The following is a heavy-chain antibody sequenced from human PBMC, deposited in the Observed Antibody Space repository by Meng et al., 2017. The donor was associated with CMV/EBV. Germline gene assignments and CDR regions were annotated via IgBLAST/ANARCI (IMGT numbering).Heavy chain of an antibody. CDR2: INPRTGDT. CDR3: ARDYQLERRSDDY. CDR1: PYTFIDHH. V-gene: IGHV1-18*04. J-gene: IGHJ4*02. D-gene: IGHD1-1*01. Sequence: ASVKVSCKASPYTFIDHHMHWVRQAPGQGLEWMGWINPRTGDTKYAQKLQGRVTMTTDTSTSTAYMELRSLRSDDTAVYYCARDYQLERRSDDYWGQGTLVTVSS.